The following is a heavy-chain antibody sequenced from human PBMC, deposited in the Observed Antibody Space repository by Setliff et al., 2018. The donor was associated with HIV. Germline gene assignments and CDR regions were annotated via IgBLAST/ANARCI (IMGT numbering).Heavy chain of an antibody. V-gene: IGHV3-21*04. CDR1: GFTFIDYA. CDR2: ISSSGSYM. CDR3: ARVVDTSGGYWGSFYRYMDV. D-gene: IGHD3-10*01. Sequence: GGSLRLSCAASGFTFIDYALNWVRQSPGKGLEWVSSISSSGSYMYYADSVKGRFTISRDNAKNSLYLQMDSLRAEDTAVYYCARVVDTSGGYWGSFYRYMDVWGKGTTVTVSS. J-gene: IGHJ6*03.